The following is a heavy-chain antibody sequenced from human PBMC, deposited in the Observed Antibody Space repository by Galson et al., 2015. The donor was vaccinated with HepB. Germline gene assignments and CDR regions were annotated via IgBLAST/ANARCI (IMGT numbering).Heavy chain of an antibody. CDR3: ARDRSATGEFDY. D-gene: IGHD7-27*01. Sequence: SLRLSCAASGFTFSRDAMHWVRQAPGKGLEWVAVMSYDGSMKYYADSVKGRFTISRDNSKNTLYLQMNSLRGEDTAVYYCARDRSATGEFDYWGQGTLVTVSS. V-gene: IGHV3-30*04. CDR2: MSYDGSMK. J-gene: IGHJ4*02. CDR1: GFTFSRDA.